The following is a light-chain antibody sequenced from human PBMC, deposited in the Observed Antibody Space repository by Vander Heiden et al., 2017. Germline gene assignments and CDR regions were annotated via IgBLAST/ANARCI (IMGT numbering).Light chain of an antibody. CDR3: QQYNLAPYT. V-gene: IGKV1-27*01. Sequence: LRMTESPSSVSASVGETVTVTCRACQGSRNYLAWYQQKPGKVPKLLNYGASTAHSGVPSRFSGSRAGTHFTLTISSLHPEDFATYCCQQYNLAPYTFGQGTKLEIK. CDR1: QGSRNY. CDR2: GAS. J-gene: IGKJ2*01.